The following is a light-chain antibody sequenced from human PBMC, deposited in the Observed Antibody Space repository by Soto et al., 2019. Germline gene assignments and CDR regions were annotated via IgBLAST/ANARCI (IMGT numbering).Light chain of an antibody. CDR3: QHYHSSQYT. V-gene: IGKV3-20*01. CDR1: QSVSSTY. J-gene: IGKJ2*01. Sequence: EIVLTQSPGTLSLSPGERATLSCRASQSVSSTYLTWYQQKPGQGPRLLIYGASNRATGIPDRFSGSGSGTDFTLTISRLEPEDFAVYYCQHYHSSQYTFGQGTKLEIK. CDR2: GAS.